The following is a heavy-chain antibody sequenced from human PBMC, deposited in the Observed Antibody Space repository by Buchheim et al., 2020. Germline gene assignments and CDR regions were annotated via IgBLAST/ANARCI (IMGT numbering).Heavy chain of an antibody. CDR1: GFTVSSNY. CDR3: VSSQLVTFYYYYGMDV. D-gene: IGHD6-6*01. CDR2: IYSGGST. V-gene: IGHV3-66*01. Sequence: EVQLVESGGGLVQPGGSLRLSCAASGFTVSSNYMSWVRQAPGKGLEWVSVIYSGGSTYYADSVKGRFTISRDNSKNTLYLKLNSLRAEDTAVYYCVSSQLVTFYYYYGMDVWGQGTT. J-gene: IGHJ6*02.